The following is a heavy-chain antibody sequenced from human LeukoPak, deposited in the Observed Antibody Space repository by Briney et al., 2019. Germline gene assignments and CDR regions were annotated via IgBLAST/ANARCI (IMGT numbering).Heavy chain of an antibody. V-gene: IGHV4-30-4*01. Sequence: SETLSLTCNVSGASISGSDYNWSWLRQPPGKGLEWIASIFYSGTIYNNPSLKSRTLISVDTSKNQFSLRLTSVTAADTAGYFCATLDNSFDHWGQGTLVTVSS. CDR2: IFYSGTI. J-gene: IGHJ5*02. CDR1: GASISGSDYN. CDR3: ATLDNSFDH.